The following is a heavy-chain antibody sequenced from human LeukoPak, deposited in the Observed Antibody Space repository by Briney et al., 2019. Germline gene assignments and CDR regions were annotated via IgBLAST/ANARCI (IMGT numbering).Heavy chain of an antibody. CDR3: ARDNIGVVTAIRSVYFDY. J-gene: IGHJ4*02. CDR1: GYSISSGYY. CDR2: IYHSGST. V-gene: IGHV4-38-2*02. D-gene: IGHD2-21*02. Sequence: SETLSLTRTVSGYSISSGYYWGWIRQPPGKGLEWIGSIYHSGSTYYNPSLKSRVTISVDTSKNQFSLKLSSVTAADTAVYYCARDNIGVVTAIRSVYFDYWGQGTLVTVSS.